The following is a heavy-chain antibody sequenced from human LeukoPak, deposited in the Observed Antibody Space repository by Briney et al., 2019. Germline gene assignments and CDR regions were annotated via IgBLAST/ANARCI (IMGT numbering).Heavy chain of an antibody. D-gene: IGHD3-16*01. Sequence: ASVKVSCKASGYTFTSYYMHWVRQAPGQGLEWMGWINPNSGGTNYAQKFQGRVTMTRDTSISTAYMELSRLRSDDTAVYYCARGGAYYYYYYMDVWGKGTTVTVSS. CDR1: GYTFTSYY. J-gene: IGHJ6*03. CDR2: INPNSGGT. V-gene: IGHV1-2*02. CDR3: ARGGAYYYYYYMDV.